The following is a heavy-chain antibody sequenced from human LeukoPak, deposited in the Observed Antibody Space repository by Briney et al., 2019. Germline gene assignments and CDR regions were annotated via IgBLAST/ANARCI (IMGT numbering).Heavy chain of an antibody. CDR2: SDPKSGAT. CDR1: GYTFTSYY. J-gene: IGHJ4*02. D-gene: IGHD3-10*01. V-gene: IGHV1-2*02. Sequence: ASVKVSCKPSGYTFTSYYIHWLRQAPGQRFEWMGWSDPKSGATKYEHFQGRVTMTRDTSISTAYMELSRLTSDDTAVYYCARGNFYDNKGYSPELRYWGQGTLVTVPS. CDR3: ARGNFYDNKGYSPELRY.